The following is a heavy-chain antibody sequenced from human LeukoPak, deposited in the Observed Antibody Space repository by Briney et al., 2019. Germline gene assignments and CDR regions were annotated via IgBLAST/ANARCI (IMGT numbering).Heavy chain of an antibody. CDR3: ARRGSSKSFDY. D-gene: IGHD6-13*01. CDR1: GGSISSSY. Sequence: SETLSLTCTVSGGSISSSYWSWIRQPPGKGLEWIGEINHSGSTNYNPSLKSRVTISVDTSKNQFSLKLSSVTAADTAVYYCARRGSSKSFDYWGQGTLVTVSS. CDR2: INHSGST. V-gene: IGHV4-34*01. J-gene: IGHJ4*02.